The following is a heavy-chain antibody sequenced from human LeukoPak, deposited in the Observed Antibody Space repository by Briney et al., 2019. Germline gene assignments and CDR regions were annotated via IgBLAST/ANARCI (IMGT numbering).Heavy chain of an antibody. J-gene: IGHJ4*02. CDR3: ARAVHSSSALDY. CDR1: GSSIISYY. D-gene: IGHD6-13*01. Sequence: SETLSLTCTISGSSIISYYWSWIRQPPGKGMEWIGYNYYSGSTNYNPSLKSRVTISVDTSKNQFTLNMKSVTAADTAVYYCARAVHSSSALDYWGQGTRVTVSS. CDR2: NYYSGST. V-gene: IGHV4-59*01.